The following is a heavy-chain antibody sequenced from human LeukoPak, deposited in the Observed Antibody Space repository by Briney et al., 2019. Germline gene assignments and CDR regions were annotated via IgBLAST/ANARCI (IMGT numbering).Heavy chain of an antibody. D-gene: IGHD3-10*01. CDR2: IYSGGNT. CDR1: GFTVSSYY. Sequence: PGGSLRLSCIASGFTVSSYYMTWVRQAPGKGLEWVSVIYSGGNTFYADSVRGRFTISRDKSKNTLYLQMNSLRVEDTAVYCCARGKESPNYGSEYWGQGTLVTVSS. CDR3: ARGKESPNYGSEY. J-gene: IGHJ4*02. V-gene: IGHV3-53*01.